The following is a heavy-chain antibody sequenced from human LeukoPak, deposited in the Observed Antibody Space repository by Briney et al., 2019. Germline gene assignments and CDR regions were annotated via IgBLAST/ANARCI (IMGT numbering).Heavy chain of an antibody. CDR3: TRDSGTYNRFDP. CDR2: INKKDKGYATAT. Sequence: GGSLRLSCAASGFTFSGSAIHWVRQSSGKGLEWVSQINKKDKGYATATAYAASVKGRFTISRDDSINTAYLQMKSLKTEDTALYYCTRDSGTYNRFDPWGQGTLVTVSS. V-gene: IGHV3-73*01. J-gene: IGHJ5*02. CDR1: GFTFSGSA. D-gene: IGHD1-26*01.